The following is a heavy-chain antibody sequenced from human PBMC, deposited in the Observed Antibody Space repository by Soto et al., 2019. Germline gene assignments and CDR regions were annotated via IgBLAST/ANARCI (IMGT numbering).Heavy chain of an antibody. CDR1: GFTFSNAW. CDR2: IKSKTDGGTT. V-gene: IGHV3-15*01. D-gene: IGHD4-17*01. CDR3: TTGGHYGDYVRFVDYYYGMDV. J-gene: IGHJ6*02. Sequence: AGGSLRLSCAASGFTFSNAWMSWVRQAPGKGLEWVGRIKSKTDGGTTDYAAPVKGRFTISRDDSKNTLYLQMNSLKTEDTAVYYCTTGGHYGDYVRFVDYYYGMDVWGQGTTVTVSS.